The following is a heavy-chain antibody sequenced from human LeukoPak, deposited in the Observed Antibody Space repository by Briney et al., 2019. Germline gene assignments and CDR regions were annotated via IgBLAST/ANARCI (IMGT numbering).Heavy chain of an antibody. V-gene: IGHV3-30-3*01. D-gene: IGHD3-22*01. J-gene: IGHJ3*02. CDR3: ARGGVNYYDSSGPFDI. Sequence: PGGSLRLSCAASGFTFSSYAMHWVRQAPGKGLEWVAIISYDGSNKYYADSVKGRFTISRDNSKNTLYLQMNSLRAEDTAVYYCARGGVNYYDSSGPFDIWGQGTMVTVSS. CDR1: GFTFSSYA. CDR2: ISYDGSNK.